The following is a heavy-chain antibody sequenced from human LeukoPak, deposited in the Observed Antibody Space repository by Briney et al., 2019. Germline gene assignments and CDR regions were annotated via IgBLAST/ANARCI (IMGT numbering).Heavy chain of an antibody. Sequence: PGGSLRLSCAASGFTFSDYYMSWIRQAPGKGLEWVSYISSSGSTIYYADSVKGRFTISRDNSKNTLYLQMNSLRAEDTAVYYCAKDRLEGMTTVTTHWFDPWGQGTLVTVSS. CDR2: ISSSGSTI. D-gene: IGHD4-11*01. CDR3: AKDRLEGMTTVTTHWFDP. V-gene: IGHV3-11*01. CDR1: GFTFSDYY. J-gene: IGHJ5*02.